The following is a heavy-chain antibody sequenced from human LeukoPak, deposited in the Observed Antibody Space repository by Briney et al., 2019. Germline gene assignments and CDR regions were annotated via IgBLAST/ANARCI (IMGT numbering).Heavy chain of an antibody. CDR2: ISYDGSNK. CDR1: GFTFSSYA. D-gene: IGHD5-24*01. CDR3: ARERWLQSGLGGVGAFDI. V-gene: IGHV3-30*04. J-gene: IGHJ3*02. Sequence: QSGGSLRLSCAASGFTFSSYAMHWVRQAPGKGLEWVAVISYDGSNKYYADSVKGRFTISRDNSKNTLYLQMNSLRAEDTAVYYCARERWLQSGLGGVGAFDIWGQRTMVTVSS.